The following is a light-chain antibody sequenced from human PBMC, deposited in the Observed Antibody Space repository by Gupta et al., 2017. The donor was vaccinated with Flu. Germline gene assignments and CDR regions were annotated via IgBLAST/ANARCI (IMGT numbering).Light chain of an antibody. CDR3: SPNTSGTIVV. J-gene: IGLJ2*01. CDR2: QVS. V-gene: IGLV2-14*01. Sequence: SALTQPASVSGSPGQSIIISFTGTGSDVGGYNYVSWYQQHPGKAPKVMIYQVSHRPAGVANRFSGSKSGNTASLTISGRQEEDEADYYCSPNTSGTIVVFGGGTKLTVL. CDR1: GSDVGGYNY.